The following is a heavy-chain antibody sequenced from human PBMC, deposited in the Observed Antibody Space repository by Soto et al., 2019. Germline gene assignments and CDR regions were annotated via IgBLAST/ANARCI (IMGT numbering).Heavy chain of an antibody. Sequence: EVQLLESGGGLVQPGGSLRLSCAASGFTFSTYTMSWVRQAPGKGMECVSAISGTGGSSSYTDSVKGRFTISRDNSKNTLSLQMASLRAEDTARYYCAKRAVAGRNWYFDLWGRGTLVTVSS. J-gene: IGHJ2*01. D-gene: IGHD6-19*01. V-gene: IGHV3-23*01. CDR2: ISGTGGSS. CDR3: AKRAVAGRNWYFDL. CDR1: GFTFSTYT.